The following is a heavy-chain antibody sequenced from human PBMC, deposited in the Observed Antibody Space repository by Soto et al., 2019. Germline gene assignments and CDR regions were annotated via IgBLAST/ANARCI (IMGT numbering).Heavy chain of an antibody. D-gene: IGHD3-9*01. J-gene: IGHJ5*02. CDR2: ISYDGGNK. Sequence: QVQLVESGGGEVQPGRSLRLSCAASGFTFSSYAMHWVRQAPGKGLEWVAVISYDGGNKYYADSVKGRFTISRDNSKNTLYLQMNSLRAEDTATYYCARDLVEGYDFVTGINLFDPWGQGALVTVSS. CDR3: ARDLVEGYDFVTGINLFDP. CDR1: GFTFSSYA. V-gene: IGHV3-30-3*01.